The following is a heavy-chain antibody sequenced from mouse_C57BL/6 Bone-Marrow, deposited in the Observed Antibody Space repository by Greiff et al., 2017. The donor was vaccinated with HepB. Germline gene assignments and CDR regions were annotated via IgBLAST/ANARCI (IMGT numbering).Heavy chain of an antibody. J-gene: IGHJ1*03. CDR2: IYPGDGDT. CDR3: ARGTTGWYFDV. CDR1: GYAFSSYW. D-gene: IGHD1-1*01. V-gene: IGHV1-80*01. Sequence: LQESGAELVKPGASVKISCKASGYAFSSYWMNWVKQRPGKGLEWIGQIYPGDGDTNYNGKFKGKATLTADKSSSTAYMQLSSLTSEDSAVYFCARGTTGWYFDVWGTGTTVTVSS.